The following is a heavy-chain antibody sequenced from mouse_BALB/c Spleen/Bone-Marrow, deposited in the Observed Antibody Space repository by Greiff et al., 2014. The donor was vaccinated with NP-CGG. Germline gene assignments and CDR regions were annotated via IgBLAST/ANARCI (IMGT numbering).Heavy chain of an antibody. CDR1: GFTFSDYY. J-gene: IGHJ4*01. CDR2: ISDGGSYT. V-gene: IGHV5-4*02. Sequence: EVMLVESGGGLVKPGGSLKLSCAASGFTFSDYYMYWVRQTPEKRLEWVATISDGGSYTYYPDSVEGRFTISRDIAKNNLYLQMSSLKSEDTAMYYCARDRGVQGYAMDYWGQGTSVTVSS. D-gene: IGHD2-14*01. CDR3: ARDRGVQGYAMDY.